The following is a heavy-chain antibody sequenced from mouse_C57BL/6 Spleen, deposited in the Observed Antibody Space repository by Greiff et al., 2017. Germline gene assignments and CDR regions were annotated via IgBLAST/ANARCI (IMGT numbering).Heavy chain of an antibody. CDR2: IYPRSGTP. CDR3: ARDGGNYHNYYAMDY. D-gene: IGHD2-1*01. J-gene: IGHJ4*01. CDR1: GYTFTSYG. V-gene: IGHV1-81*01. Sequence: VQGVESGAELARPGASVKLSCKASGYTFTSYGISWVKPRTGQGLEWIGEIYPRSGTPYYNEKFKGKATLTADKASSTAYMELRSLTSEDSAVYFCARDGGNYHNYYAMDYWGQGTSVTVAS.